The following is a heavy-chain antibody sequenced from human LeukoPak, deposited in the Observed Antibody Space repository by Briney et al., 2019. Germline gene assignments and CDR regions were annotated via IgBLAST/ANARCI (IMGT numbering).Heavy chain of an antibody. V-gene: IGHV3-7*01. D-gene: IGHD4-17*01. CDR2: IKQDRSEK. Sequence: GGSLRLSCAASGFTFSNYWMDWVRQAPGKGLEWVANIKQDRSEKYYVDSVKGRFIISRDNAKNSLYLQMNSLRAEDTAVYYCARDPARSDWFDPWGQGTLVTVSS. CDR3: ARDPARSDWFDP. J-gene: IGHJ5*02. CDR1: GFTFSNYW.